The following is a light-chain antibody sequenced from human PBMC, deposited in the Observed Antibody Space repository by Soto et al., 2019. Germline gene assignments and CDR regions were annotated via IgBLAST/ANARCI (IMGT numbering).Light chain of an antibody. CDR1: SNDVGLYNY. V-gene: IGLV2-14*03. CDR2: DVT. J-gene: IGLJ2*01. CDR3: SSYTITATL. Sequence: QSVLTQPASVSGSPGQSITISCTGSSNDVGLYNYVSWYQQHPGIAPKLVISDVTNRPSGVSDRFSGSKSGNTAFLTISGLQAEDEADYYCSSYTITATLFGRGTQLTVL.